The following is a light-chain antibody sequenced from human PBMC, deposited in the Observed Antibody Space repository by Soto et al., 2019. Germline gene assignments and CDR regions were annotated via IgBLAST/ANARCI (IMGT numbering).Light chain of an antibody. Sequence: EIVLTQSPGTLSLSPGERSTLSCRARQRVSSSYLAWYQQKHGQAPRXXIYGASSRDTGIPDRFSGSGSGTDLTITISRLEPEDCEVYYGQQYGSSPWTFGQGTKLDIK. J-gene: IGKJ1*01. CDR3: QQYGSSPWT. CDR1: QRVSSSY. V-gene: IGKV3-20*01. CDR2: GAS.